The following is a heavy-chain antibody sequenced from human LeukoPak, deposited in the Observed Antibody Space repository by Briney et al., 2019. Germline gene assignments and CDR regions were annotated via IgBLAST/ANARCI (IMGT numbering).Heavy chain of an antibody. CDR1: GYSFSNYW. D-gene: IGHD2-2*02. J-gene: IGHJ3*02. V-gene: IGHV5-51*01. Sequence: GESLKISRKGSGYSFSNYWIGWVRQMPGKGLEWMGIIYPGDSDTRYSPSFQGQVTISADKSSSTAYLQWSSLKASDTATYYCARPYCSSTSCYMLDAFDIWGQGTMVTASS. CDR2: IYPGDSDT. CDR3: ARPYCSSTSCYMLDAFDI.